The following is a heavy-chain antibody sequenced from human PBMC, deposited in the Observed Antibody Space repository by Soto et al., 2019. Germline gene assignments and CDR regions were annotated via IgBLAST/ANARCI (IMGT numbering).Heavy chain of an antibody. J-gene: IGHJ4*02. CDR3: ARGPPTVATWLDY. D-gene: IGHD4-17*01. CDR2: ISGNGGTT. CDR1: GFTFSNYA. Sequence: EVQLVESGEGLVQPGGSLRLSCAASGFTFSNYAMHWVRQAPGKGLEYVSAISGNGGTTYYADSVKGRFTISRDNSKNTLYIKMGSLRAEDMAVYYCARGPPTVATWLDYWGQGTLVTVSS. V-gene: IGHV3-64*02.